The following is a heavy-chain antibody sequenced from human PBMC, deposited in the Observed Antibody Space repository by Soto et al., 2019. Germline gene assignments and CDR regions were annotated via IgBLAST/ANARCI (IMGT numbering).Heavy chain of an antibody. D-gene: IGHD3-22*01. V-gene: IGHV3-49*03. J-gene: IGHJ3*01. CDR3: TRFGPYYYDRSAYQKSYDV. Sequence: PGGSLRLSCTNSGFIFGDYAVTWFRQAPGKGLECIGFIRSKAYGGTTEYAASVNGRFRISRDDSKSIAYVQMDGLKTEDTAVYYCTRFGPYYYDRSAYQKSYDVWGQGTMVTVSS. CDR2: IRSKAYGGTT. CDR1: GFIFGDYA.